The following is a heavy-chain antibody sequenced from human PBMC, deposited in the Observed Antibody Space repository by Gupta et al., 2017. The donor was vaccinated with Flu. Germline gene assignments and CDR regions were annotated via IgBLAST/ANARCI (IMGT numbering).Heavy chain of an antibody. CDR2: ISWNSGSI. J-gene: IGHJ4*02. D-gene: IGHD3-10*01. CDR1: GFTFDDYA. Sequence: GESGGGLVQPGRSLRLSCAASGFTFDDYAMHWVRQAPGKGLEWVSGISWNSGSIGYADSVKGRFTISRDNAKNSLYLQMNSLRAEDTALYYCAKDLFKAVFGELWSWGQGTLVTVSS. V-gene: IGHV3-9*01. CDR3: AKDLFKAVFGELWS.